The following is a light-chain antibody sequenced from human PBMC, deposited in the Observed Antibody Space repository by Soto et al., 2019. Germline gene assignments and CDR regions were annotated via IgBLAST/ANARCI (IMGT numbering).Light chain of an antibody. CDR1: QSVGNNY. J-gene: IGKJ4*01. Sequence: EIVLTQSPGTLSLSPGERATLSCRASQSVGNNYLAWYQQKPGQAPRFLIYDASCRATGIPDRFSGSGSGTDFTLTISRLEPEDFAVYYCQQYGSTPLTFGGGTKVDIK. CDR2: DAS. V-gene: IGKV3-20*01. CDR3: QQYGSTPLT.